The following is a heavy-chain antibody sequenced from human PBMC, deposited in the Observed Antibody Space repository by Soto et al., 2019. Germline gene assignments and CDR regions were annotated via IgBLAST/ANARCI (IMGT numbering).Heavy chain of an antibody. V-gene: IGHV1-2*04. J-gene: IGHJ6*01. D-gene: IGHD2-8*01. CDR1: GYSFTDYH. CDR3: ARGHSTDCSNGVCSLFYIHDMDV. CDR2: INPKCGGT. Sequence: ASVKVSCKASGYSFTDYHIHWVRQAPGQGLEWLGRINPKCGGTSTAQKFQGWVTMTTDTSISPASMELTRLTSDDTAIYYCARGHSTDCSNGVCSLFYIHDMDVWGQATQGTVSS.